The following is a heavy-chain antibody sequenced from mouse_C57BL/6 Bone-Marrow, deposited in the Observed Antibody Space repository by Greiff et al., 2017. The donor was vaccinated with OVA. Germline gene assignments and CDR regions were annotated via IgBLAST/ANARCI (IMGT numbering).Heavy chain of an antibody. Sequence: EVQLQESGPGLVKPSQSLSLTCSVTGYSITSGYYWNWIRQFPGNKLEWMGYISYDGSNNYNPSLKNRISITRDTSKNQFFLKLNSVTTEDTATYYCARDGNYPYWGQGTLVTVSA. J-gene: IGHJ3*01. V-gene: IGHV3-6*01. CDR1: GYSITSGYY. CDR3: ARDGNYPY. CDR2: ISYDGSN. D-gene: IGHD2-1*01.